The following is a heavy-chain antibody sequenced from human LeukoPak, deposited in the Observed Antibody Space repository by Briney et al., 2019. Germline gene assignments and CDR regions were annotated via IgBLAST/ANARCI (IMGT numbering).Heavy chain of an antibody. D-gene: IGHD1-26*01. CDR2: IYSGGST. CDR1: GFTVSSNY. J-gene: IGHJ4*02. CDR3: ARGGVGATDFDY. Sequence: GGSLRLSCAASGFTVSSNYMSWVRQAPGKGLEWVSVIYSGGSTYYPDSVKGRFTISRDNSKNTLYLQMNSLRAEDTAVYYCARGGVGATDFDYWGQGTLVTVSS. V-gene: IGHV3-53*01.